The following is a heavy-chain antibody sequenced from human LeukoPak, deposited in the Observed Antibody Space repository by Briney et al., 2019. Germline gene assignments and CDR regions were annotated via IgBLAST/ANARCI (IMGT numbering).Heavy chain of an antibody. CDR3: AKDMVRGVNHLFYYYYMDV. J-gene: IGHJ6*03. Sequence: GGSLRLSCAASGFTFSSYEMNWVRQAPGKGLEWVSYISSSGSTIYYADSVKGRFTISRDNAKNTLYLQMNSLRAEDTAVYYCAKDMVRGVNHLFYYYYMDVWGKGTTVTISS. D-gene: IGHD3-10*01. V-gene: IGHV3-48*03. CDR2: ISSSGSTI. CDR1: GFTFSSYE.